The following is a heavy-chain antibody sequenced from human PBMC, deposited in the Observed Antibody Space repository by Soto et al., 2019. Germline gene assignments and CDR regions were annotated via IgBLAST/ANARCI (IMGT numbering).Heavy chain of an antibody. D-gene: IGHD3-3*01. CDR1: GFTFSSYA. CDR2: ISYDGSNK. J-gene: IGHJ4*02. V-gene: IGHV3-30-3*01. Sequence: QVQLVESGGGVVQPGRSLRLSCAASGFTFSSYAMHWVRQAPGKGLEWVAVISYDGSNKYYADSVKGRFTISRDNSKNTLYLQLNSLRADDTAVYYCARDKRDLRFLEWSYYFDYWGQGTLVTVSS. CDR3: ARDKRDLRFLEWSYYFDY.